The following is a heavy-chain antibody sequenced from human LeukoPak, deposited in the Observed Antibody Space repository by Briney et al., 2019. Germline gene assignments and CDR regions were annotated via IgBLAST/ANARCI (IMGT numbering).Heavy chain of an antibody. CDR3: ARPSEDYYYDSSGYYFSY. D-gene: IGHD3-22*01. Sequence: ASVKVSCKASGYTFTGYYMHWVRQAPGQGLEWMGWINPNSGGTNYAQKFQGRVTMTRDTSISTAYMELSRLRSDDTAVYYCARPSEDYYYDSSGYYFSYWGQGTLVTVSS. CDR2: INPNSGGT. V-gene: IGHV1-2*02. J-gene: IGHJ4*02. CDR1: GYTFTGYY.